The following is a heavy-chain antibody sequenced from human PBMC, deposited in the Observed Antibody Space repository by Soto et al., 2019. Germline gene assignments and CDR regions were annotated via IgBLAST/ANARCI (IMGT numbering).Heavy chain of an antibody. V-gene: IGHV3-48*01. CDR2: ISSRSSTI. CDR3: ARVMGYRSSY. Sequence: GGSLRLSCAASGFSFSSYNMNWVRQAPGKGLEWVSFISSRSSTIYYADSVKGRFTISRDNAKNSLYLQMNSLRAEDTAVYYCARVMGYRSSYWGQGTLVSVSS. D-gene: IGHD6-13*01. CDR1: GFSFSSYN. J-gene: IGHJ4*02.